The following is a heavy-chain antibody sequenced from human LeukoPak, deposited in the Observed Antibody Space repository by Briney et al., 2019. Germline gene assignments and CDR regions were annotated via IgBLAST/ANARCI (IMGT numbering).Heavy chain of an antibody. J-gene: IGHJ5*02. CDR2: IIPIFGTA. D-gene: IGHD2-15*01. Sequence: ASVKVSCKASGGTFSSYAISWVRQAPGQGLEWMGGIIPIFGTANYAQKFQGRVTTTADKSTSTAYMELSSLRSEDTAVYYCARVVVAAIGSWFDPWGQGTLVTVSS. CDR1: GGTFSSYA. CDR3: ARVVVAAIGSWFDP. V-gene: IGHV1-69*06.